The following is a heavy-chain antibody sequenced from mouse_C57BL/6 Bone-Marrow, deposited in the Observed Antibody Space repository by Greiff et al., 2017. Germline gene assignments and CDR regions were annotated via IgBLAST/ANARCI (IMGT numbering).Heavy chain of an antibody. CDR1: GYSFTDYN. Sequence: QLKQSGPELVKPGASVKISCKASGYSFTDYNMNWVKQSNGKSLEWIGVINPNYGTTSYNQKFKGKATLTVDQSSSTAYMQLNSLTSEDSAVYYCARSDYYGSSDENFDVWGTGTTVTVSS. CDR3: ARSDYYGSSDENFDV. CDR2: INPNYGTT. V-gene: IGHV1-39*01. D-gene: IGHD1-1*01. J-gene: IGHJ1*03.